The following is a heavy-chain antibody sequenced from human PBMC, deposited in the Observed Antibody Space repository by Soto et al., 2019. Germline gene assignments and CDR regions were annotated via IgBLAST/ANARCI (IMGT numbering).Heavy chain of an antibody. V-gene: IGHV4-39*01. CDR1: GGSISSSSYY. D-gene: IGHD3-22*01. J-gene: IGHJ4*02. CDR3: LGYYDSSGYLSDY. CDR2: IYYSGST. Sequence: PSETLSLTCTVSGGSISSSSYYWGWIRQPPGKGLEWIGSIYYSGSTYYNPSLKSRVTISVDTSKNQFSLKLSSVTAADTAVYYCLGYYDSSGYLSDYWGQGTLVTSPQ.